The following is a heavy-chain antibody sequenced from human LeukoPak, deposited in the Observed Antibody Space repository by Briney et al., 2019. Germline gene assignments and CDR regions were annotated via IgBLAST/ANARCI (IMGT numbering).Heavy chain of an antibody. CDR3: ARPGQSSWWIYFNY. D-gene: IGHD2-15*01. V-gene: IGHV4-4*09. J-gene: IGHJ4*02. CDR2: IHTSGST. CDR1: GDFSTFYY. Sequence: PSETLSLTCTVSGDFSTFYYWTWIRQPPGKELEWIGNIHTSGSTTYNPPLKSRVTMSIDTSKNQFSLRLSSVTAADTAVYYCARPGQSSWWIYFNYWGQGTLVTVSS.